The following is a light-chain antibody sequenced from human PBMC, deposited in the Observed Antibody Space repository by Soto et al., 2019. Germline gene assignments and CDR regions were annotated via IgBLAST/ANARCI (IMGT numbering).Light chain of an antibody. CDR2: KAS. CDR1: QSINSW. J-gene: IGKJ4*01. CDR3: QQYKSYPIT. V-gene: IGKV1-5*03. Sequence: DIQMTQSPSTLSASVGDRVTITCRASQSINSWLAWYQQKPGKAPKLLIYKASSLESGVPSRFSGSGSGTEFTLTLSILKPDEFATYYCQQYKSYPITFGGGTKVEIK.